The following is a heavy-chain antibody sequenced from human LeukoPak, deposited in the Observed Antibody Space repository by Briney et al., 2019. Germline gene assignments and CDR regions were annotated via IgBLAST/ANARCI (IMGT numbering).Heavy chain of an antibody. CDR1: GLTFSSYG. Sequence: PGGSLRLSCATSGLTFSSYGMHWVRQAPGKGLEWVAGIWFDGSNKYYADSVKGRFTISSDNSKNTLYLQMNSLRADDTAVYYCARGRDVGRFYFDYWGQGTLVTVSS. V-gene: IGHV3-33*01. CDR2: IWFDGSNK. CDR3: ARGRDVGRFYFDY. D-gene: IGHD3-16*01. J-gene: IGHJ4*02.